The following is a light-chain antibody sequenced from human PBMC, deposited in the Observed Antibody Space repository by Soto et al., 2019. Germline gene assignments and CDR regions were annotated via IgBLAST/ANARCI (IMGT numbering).Light chain of an antibody. CDR3: QQYHTWPLS. CDR2: AAS. J-gene: IGKJ4*01. CDR1: QGVSRK. V-gene: IGKV3-15*01. Sequence: DIVMTQSLATLSVAPGERVTFSCRASQGVSRKLAWYQHKPVQAPRLLISAASTGITSIPARFSGSGSGTEFTLTISSLQSEDCAIYCWQQYHTWPLSFGGGTKVDIK.